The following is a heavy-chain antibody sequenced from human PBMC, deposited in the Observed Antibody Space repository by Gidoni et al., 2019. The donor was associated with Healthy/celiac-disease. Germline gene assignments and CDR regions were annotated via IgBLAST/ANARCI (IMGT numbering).Heavy chain of an antibody. J-gene: IGHJ6*03. CDR2: IEPSDSYT. Sequence: EVQLVQSGAEVKKPGESLRISCKGSGYRFTSYWISWVRQMPGKGLEWMGRIEPSDSYTNYSPSFQGHVTISADKSISTAYLQWSSLKASDTAMYYCAVLMGEYYYMDVWGKGTTVTVSS. V-gene: IGHV5-10-1*03. CDR1: GYRFTSYW. D-gene: IGHD3-16*01. CDR3: AVLMGEYYYMDV.